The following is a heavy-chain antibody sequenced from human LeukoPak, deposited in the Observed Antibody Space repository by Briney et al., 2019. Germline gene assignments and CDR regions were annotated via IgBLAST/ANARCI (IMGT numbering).Heavy chain of an antibody. CDR1: GYTFTSYG. J-gene: IGHJ6*02. Sequence: TSVKVSCKASGYTFTSYGISWVRQAPGQGLEWMGWISAYNGNTNYAQKLQGRVTMTTDTSTSTAYMELRSLRSDDTAVYYCAREFLTGCSSTSCYTKGHYYGMDVWGQGTTVTVSS. CDR3: AREFLTGCSSTSCYTKGHYYGMDV. V-gene: IGHV1-18*01. D-gene: IGHD2-2*02. CDR2: ISAYNGNT.